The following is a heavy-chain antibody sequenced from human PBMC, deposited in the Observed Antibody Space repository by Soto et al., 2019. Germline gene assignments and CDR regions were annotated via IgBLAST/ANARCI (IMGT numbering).Heavy chain of an antibody. D-gene: IGHD2-21*02. V-gene: IGHV3-23*01. CDR1: GFSFSSLA. J-gene: IGHJ4*02. CDR2: ISGRGVDT. Sequence: GSLRLSCAASGFSFSSLAMSWVRQAPGKGPEWVSSISGRGVDTLYADSVKGRFTISRDNSRNTLYLQVNSLRAEDTAVYYCAKDQTDVTLFDYWGQGTLVTVSS. CDR3: AKDQTDVTLFDY.